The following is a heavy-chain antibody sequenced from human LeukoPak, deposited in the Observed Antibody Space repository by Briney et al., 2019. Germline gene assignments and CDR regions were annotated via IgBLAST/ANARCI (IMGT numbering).Heavy chain of an antibody. CDR1: GGSISPYY. V-gene: IGHV4-4*07. D-gene: IGHD2-2*02. Sequence: SETLSLTCAVSGGSISPYYWSWIRQPAGKGLEWIGRVFTSGDTKYNSPLKSRVTMSVDTSKNHFSLKLISVTAADTAVYYCARSRCYNCAFDIWGQGTMVTVSS. CDR3: ARSRCYNCAFDI. CDR2: VFTSGDT. J-gene: IGHJ3*02.